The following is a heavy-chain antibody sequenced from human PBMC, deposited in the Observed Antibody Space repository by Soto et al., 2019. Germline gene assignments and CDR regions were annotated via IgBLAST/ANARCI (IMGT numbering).Heavy chain of an antibody. J-gene: IGHJ3*02. Sequence: GGSLRLSCAASGFIFSNYVMSWVRQAPGKGLEWVSSISNSGGTIYYADSVKGRFTISRDNAKNSLYLQMNSLRDEDTAVYYCARDYSSGWRDAFDIRGQGTMVTVSS. D-gene: IGHD6-19*01. CDR1: GFIFSNYV. V-gene: IGHV3-48*02. CDR3: ARDYSSGWRDAFDI. CDR2: ISNSGGTI.